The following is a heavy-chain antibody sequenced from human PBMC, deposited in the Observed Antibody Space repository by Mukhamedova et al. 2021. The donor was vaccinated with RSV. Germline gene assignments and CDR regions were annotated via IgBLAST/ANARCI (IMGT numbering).Heavy chain of an antibody. J-gene: IGHJ6*02. V-gene: IGHV1-2*02. CDR3: ARDQPDTWGYSYGYTPYYYYGMAV. Sequence: HGPGQGLEWMGWINPNSGGTNYAQKFQVRVTMTRDTSISTAYMELSRLRSDDTAVYYCARDQPDTWGYSYGYTPYYYYGMAVWGQVT. CDR2: INPNSGGT. D-gene: IGHD5-18*01.